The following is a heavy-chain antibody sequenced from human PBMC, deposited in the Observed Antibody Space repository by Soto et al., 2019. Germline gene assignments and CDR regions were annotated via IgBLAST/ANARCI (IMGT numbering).Heavy chain of an antibody. D-gene: IGHD6-19*01. J-gene: IGHJ4*02. CDR1: GASITTYY. CDR2: VYHTGTT. Sequence: PSETLSLTCDVSGASITTYYWSWIRQAPGKGLEWIGNVYHTGTTDYNSSLKSRVTISVDTSKNQFSLNMNSVTAADTAVYYCARRLFGSGWTLDSWGQGALVIVSS. CDR3: ARRLFGSGWTLDS. V-gene: IGHV4-59*01.